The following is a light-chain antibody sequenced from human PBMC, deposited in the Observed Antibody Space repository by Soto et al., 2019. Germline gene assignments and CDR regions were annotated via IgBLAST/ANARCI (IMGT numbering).Light chain of an antibody. CDR3: QHFGYPQWT. CDR1: QIGSGNY. Sequence: ELVLTQSPGTLSLSPGDSAALSCKASQIGSGNYLSWYQQKSGQAPRLLIYATSTRAPGIPDRFSGSGFATDFSLIISRLEPEDSAVYYCQHFGYPQWTFGRGTKVDI. J-gene: IGKJ1*01. CDR2: ATS. V-gene: IGKV3-20*01.